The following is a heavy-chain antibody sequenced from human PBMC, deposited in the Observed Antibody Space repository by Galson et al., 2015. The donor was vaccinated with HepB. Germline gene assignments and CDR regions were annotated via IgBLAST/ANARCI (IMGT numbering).Heavy chain of an antibody. V-gene: IGHV3-9*01. Sequence: SLRLSCAASGFTFDDYAMHWVRQAPGKGLEWVSGISWNSGSIGYADSVKGRFTISRDNAKNSLYLQMNSLRAEDTALYYCAKDGEYCSSTSCYYYYYMDVRGKGPRSPSP. CDR2: ISWNSGSI. D-gene: IGHD2-2*01. CDR3: AKDGEYCSSTSCYYYYYMDV. CDR1: GFTFDDYA. J-gene: IGHJ6*03.